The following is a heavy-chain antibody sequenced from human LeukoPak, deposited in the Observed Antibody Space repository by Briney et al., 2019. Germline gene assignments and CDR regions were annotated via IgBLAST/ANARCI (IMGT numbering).Heavy chain of an antibody. CDR2: INHSGST. CDR1: GGSFSGYY. J-gene: IGHJ2*01. V-gene: IGHV4-34*09. CDR3: ATYKYSSSWYFDL. D-gene: IGHD6-13*01. Sequence: SETLSLTCAVYGGSFSGYYWSWIRQPPGKGLEWIGEINHSGSTNYNPSLKSRVTISVDTSKNQFSLKLSSVTAADTAVYYCATYKYSSSWYFDLWGRGTLVTVSS.